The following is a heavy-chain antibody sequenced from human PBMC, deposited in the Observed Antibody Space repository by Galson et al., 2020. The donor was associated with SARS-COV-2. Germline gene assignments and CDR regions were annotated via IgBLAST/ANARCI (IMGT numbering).Heavy chain of an antibody. J-gene: IGHJ3*01. V-gene: IGHV2-26*01. Sequence: SGPTLVKPTETLTLTCTVSGFSLSNPRLGVSWIRQPPGKALEWLAHISSNGEKSYTTSLRRRLTVSKDTSKSQVVLTMANVGPLDTATYYCARTRPTSWESSVGSVDVWGLGTMVTVSS. CDR2: ISSNGEK. D-gene: IGHD7-27*01. CDR3: ARTRPTSWESSVGSVDV. CDR1: GFSLSNPRLG.